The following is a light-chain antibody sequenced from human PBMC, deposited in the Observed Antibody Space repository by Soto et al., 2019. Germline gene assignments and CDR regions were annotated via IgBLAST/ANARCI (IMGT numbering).Light chain of an antibody. Sequence: QSALTQPASVSGSPGQSITISCTGTSSDIGKYNLVSWYQQHPGKAPKLMIYEVNKRPSGVSNHFSGSKSGNTASLTISGLQTEDEADYYCCSYAGSSTYVLFGGGTKVTVL. V-gene: IGLV2-23*02. CDR2: EVN. J-gene: IGLJ2*01. CDR3: CSYAGSSTYVL. CDR1: SSDIGKYNL.